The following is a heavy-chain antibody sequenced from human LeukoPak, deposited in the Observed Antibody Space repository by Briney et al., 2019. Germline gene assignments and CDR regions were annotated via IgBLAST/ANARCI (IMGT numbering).Heavy chain of an antibody. CDR1: GFTFSQFA. CDR2: ISHDGRNT. V-gene: IGHV3-30*04. CDR3: AKVFVVRGVIITRWFDP. Sequence: PGGSLRLSCAASGFTFSQFAVHWVRQAPGKGLEWVADISHDGRNTYYADSVKGRFTISRDNSKNTLYLQMNSLRAEDTAVYYCAKVFVVRGVIITRWFDPWGQGTLVTVSS. D-gene: IGHD3-10*01. J-gene: IGHJ5*02.